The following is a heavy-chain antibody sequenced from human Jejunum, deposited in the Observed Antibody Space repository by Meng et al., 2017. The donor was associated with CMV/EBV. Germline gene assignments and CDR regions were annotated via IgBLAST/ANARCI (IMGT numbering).Heavy chain of an antibody. CDR1: GFTFRRAW. V-gene: IGHV3-15*01. Sequence: GFTFRRAWMSWVRQAPGKGLEWVGRITGNDIGGTVDYAASVKGRFTISRDDLTDTLYLQMDSLKSEDTAVYYCAKGGPLGSYFDYWGQGALVTVSS. D-gene: IGHD1-26*01. CDR3: AKGGPLGSYFDY. CDR2: ITGNDIGGTV. J-gene: IGHJ4*02.